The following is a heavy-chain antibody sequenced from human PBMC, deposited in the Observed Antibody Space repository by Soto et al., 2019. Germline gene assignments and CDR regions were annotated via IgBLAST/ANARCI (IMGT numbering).Heavy chain of an antibody. CDR1: GFTFSSYA. V-gene: IGHV3-23*01. J-gene: IGHJ5*02. CDR3: AKTGHIELVRADKNWLAS. Sequence: GSLRLSCVASGFTFSSYAVSWVRQAPGKGLEWVSAISGSGGSTYYADSVKGRFTISRDNSKNTVFLQVNSLRAEDTAIYYCAKTGHIELVRADKNWLASWGQGTLVTVSS. CDR2: ISGSGGST. D-gene: IGHD2-2*01.